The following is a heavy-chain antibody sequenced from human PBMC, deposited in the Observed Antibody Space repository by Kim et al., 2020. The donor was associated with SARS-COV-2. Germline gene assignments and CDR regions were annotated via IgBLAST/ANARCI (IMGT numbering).Heavy chain of an antibody. CDR2: ST. V-gene: IGHV3-53*01. D-gene: IGHD1-1*01. Sequence: STYYAASVMGRFNISRDNSKNTLYLKMNSLRAEDTAVYYCTRDVFDGYWNWGQGTLVTVSS. J-gene: IGHJ4*02. CDR3: TRDVFDGYWN.